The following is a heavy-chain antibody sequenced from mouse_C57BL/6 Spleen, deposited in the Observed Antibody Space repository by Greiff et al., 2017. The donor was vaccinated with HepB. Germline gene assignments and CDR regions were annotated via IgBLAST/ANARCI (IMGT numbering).Heavy chain of an antibody. CDR2: IDPSDSYT. Sequence: VQLQQSGAELVMPGASVKLSCKASGYTFTSYWMHWVKQRPGQGLEWIGEIDPSDSYTNYNQKFKGKSTLTVDKSSSTAYMQLSSLTSEDSAVYYCARSSSVRAMDYWGQGTSVTVAS. V-gene: IGHV1-69*01. CDR3: ARSSSVRAMDY. CDR1: GYTFTSYW. J-gene: IGHJ4*01.